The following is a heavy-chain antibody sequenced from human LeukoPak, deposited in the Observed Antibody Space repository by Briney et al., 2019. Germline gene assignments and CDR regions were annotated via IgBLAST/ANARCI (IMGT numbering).Heavy chain of an antibody. CDR2: ISSSSSYI. CDR3: ARDDGEEDYYDSSGYPKADY. Sequence: GGSLRLSCAASGFTFSSYSMNWVRQAPGKGLEWVSSISSSSSYIYYADSVKGRFTISRDNAKNSLYLQMNSLRAEDTAVYYCARDDGEEDYYDSSGYPKADYWGQGTLVTVSS. CDR1: GFTFSSYS. V-gene: IGHV3-21*01. J-gene: IGHJ4*02. D-gene: IGHD3-22*01.